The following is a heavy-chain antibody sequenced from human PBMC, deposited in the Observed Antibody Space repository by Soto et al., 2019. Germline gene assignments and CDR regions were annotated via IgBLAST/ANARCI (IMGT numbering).Heavy chain of an antibody. CDR1: GFTFSNYG. Sequence: GGSLRLSCAASGFTFSNYGVNWVRQAPGRGLECVSSISSSSSYIYYADSVKGRFTISRDNAKNSVLLQMNSLRAEDTAVYYCARVSEWSAGMDVWGKGTTVTVSS. CDR2: ISSSSSYI. V-gene: IGHV3-21*01. CDR3: ARVSEWSAGMDV. D-gene: IGHD3-3*01. J-gene: IGHJ6*04.